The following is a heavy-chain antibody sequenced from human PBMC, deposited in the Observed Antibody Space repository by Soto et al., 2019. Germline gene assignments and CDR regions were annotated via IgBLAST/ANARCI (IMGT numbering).Heavy chain of an antibody. D-gene: IGHD5-12*01. Sequence: GASVKVSCKASGYTFTRSGISWVRQAPGQGLEWMGWISTYNGDTNYAQTFQGRVTMTTDTSTSTAYMELRSLRSDDTAVYYCAREGVAPYYYYGMDVWRQGTTVTVSS. CDR3: AREGVAPYYYYGMDV. CDR1: GYTFTRSG. CDR2: ISTYNGDT. V-gene: IGHV1-18*01. J-gene: IGHJ6*02.